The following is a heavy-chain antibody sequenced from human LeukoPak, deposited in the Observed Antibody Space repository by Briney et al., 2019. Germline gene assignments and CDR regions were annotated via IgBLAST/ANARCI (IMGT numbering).Heavy chain of an antibody. J-gene: IGHJ4*02. V-gene: IGHV4-34*01. CDR3: ARGPRIYCSSTSCLDY. D-gene: IGHD2-2*01. CDR1: GGSFSGYY. Sequence: SETLSLTCAVYGGSFSGYYWRWIRQPPGKGLEWIGEINHSGSTNYNPSLKSRVTISVDTSKNQFSLKLSSVTAADTAGYYCARGPRIYCSSTSCLDYWGQGTLVTVSS. CDR2: INHSGST.